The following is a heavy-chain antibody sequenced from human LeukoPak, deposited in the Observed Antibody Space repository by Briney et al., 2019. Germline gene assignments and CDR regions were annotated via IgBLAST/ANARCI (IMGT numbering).Heavy chain of an antibody. CDR1: GYSIGSGYD. CDR2: INYSGRP. J-gene: IGHJ4*02. D-gene: IGHD3-22*01. V-gene: IGHV4-38-2*02. CDR3: ARGIQTMIVVVIPDY. Sequence: PSETLSLTCSVSGYSIGSGYDWAWIRQPPGKGLEWIGSINYSGRPYYNPSLKSRVTISVDTSKNQFSLKLSSVTAADTAVYYCARGIQTMIVVVIPDYWGQGTLVTVSS.